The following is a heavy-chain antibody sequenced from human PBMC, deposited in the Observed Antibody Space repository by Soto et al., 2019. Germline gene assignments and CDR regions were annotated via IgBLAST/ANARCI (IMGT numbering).Heavy chain of an antibody. D-gene: IGHD3-22*01. J-gene: IGHJ5*02. V-gene: IGHV4-39*01. CDR3: ARQASGYYYGWFDP. CDR1: GGSILDSTYY. Sequence: SETLSLTCTVSGGSILDSTYYWAWIRQSPGKGLEWIGTIFYSGGIFYTPSLKSRVTMSVDTSNNQFSLKLSSVTAADTAVYYCARQASGYYYGWFDPWGQGTLVTVSS. CDR2: IFYSGGI.